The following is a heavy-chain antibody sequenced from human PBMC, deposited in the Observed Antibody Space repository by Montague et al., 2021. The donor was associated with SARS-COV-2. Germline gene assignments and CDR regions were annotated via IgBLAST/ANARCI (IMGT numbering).Heavy chain of an antibody. CDR3: ARVPYPVLFVPRYYGIDV. Sequence: SETLSLTCAVYGGSLSGYYWSWIRQPPGEGLEWIAEISHSGSTSYNPSLKSRVTISVDTSKNQFSLKLSSATAADTAVYYCARVPYPVLFVPRYYGIDVWGQGTTVTVSS. D-gene: IGHD2-8*01. V-gene: IGHV4-34*01. CDR1: GGSLSGYY. CDR2: ISHSGST. J-gene: IGHJ6*02.